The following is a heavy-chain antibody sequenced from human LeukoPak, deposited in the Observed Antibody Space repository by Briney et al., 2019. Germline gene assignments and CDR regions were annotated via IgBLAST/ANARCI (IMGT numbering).Heavy chain of an antibody. D-gene: IGHD3-10*01. CDR1: GGSISSYY. CDR2: IYTSGST. J-gene: IGHJ4*02. CDR3: ARSPLWFGGPLTPYFDY. Sequence: SETLSLTCTVSGGSISSYYWSWIRQPAGKGLEWIGRIYTSGSTNYNPSLKSRVTTSVDTSKRQFSLKMNSVTAADTAVYYCARSPLWFGGPLTPYFDYWGQGTLSPSPQ. V-gene: IGHV4-4*07.